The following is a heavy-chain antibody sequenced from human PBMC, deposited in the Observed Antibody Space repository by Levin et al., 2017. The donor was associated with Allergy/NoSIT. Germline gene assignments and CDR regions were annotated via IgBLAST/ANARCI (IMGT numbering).Heavy chain of an antibody. CDR3: ARDSSRGIAAVFPTSYYGMDV. CDR2: INPNSGGT. V-gene: IGHV1-2*02. J-gene: IGHJ6*02. D-gene: IGHD6-13*01. Sequence: VASVKVSCKASGYTFTGYYMHWVRQAPGQGLEWMGWINPNSGGTNYAQKFQGRVTMTRDTSISTAYMELSRLRSDDTAVYYCARDSSRGIAAVFPTSYYGMDVWGQGTTVTVSS. CDR1: GYTFTGYY.